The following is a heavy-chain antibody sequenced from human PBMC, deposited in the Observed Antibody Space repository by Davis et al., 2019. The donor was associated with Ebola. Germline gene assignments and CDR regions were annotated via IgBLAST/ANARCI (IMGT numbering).Heavy chain of an antibody. CDR1: GYTFTGYG. D-gene: IGHD2-2*01. CDR3: ARDLTGITCCS. Sequence: ASVKVSCKTSGYTFTGYGISWVRQAPGQGLEYMGWINPNNGDTYYAPKFQGRVTLTRDTSISTASMELSGLTSDDTADYYCARDLTGITCCSWGQGTLVTVSS. CDR2: INPNNGDT. V-gene: IGHV1-2*02. J-gene: IGHJ5*02.